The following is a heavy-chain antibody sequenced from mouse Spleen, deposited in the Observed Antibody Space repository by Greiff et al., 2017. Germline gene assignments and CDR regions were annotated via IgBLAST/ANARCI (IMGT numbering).Heavy chain of an antibody. CDR2: ISYSGTT. CDR3: ARSIDYAGYFDV. J-gene: IGHJ1*01. D-gene: IGHD2-4*01. CDR1: DYSITNDY. Sequence: EVKLQESGPGLAKPSQTLSLTCSVTDYSITNDYWNWIRKFPGNKLEYLGYISYSGTTYYSPSLKSRISITRDTSGNQFYLQLNSVTTEDTATYYCARSIDYAGYFDVWGAGTTVTVSS. V-gene: IGHV3-8*01.